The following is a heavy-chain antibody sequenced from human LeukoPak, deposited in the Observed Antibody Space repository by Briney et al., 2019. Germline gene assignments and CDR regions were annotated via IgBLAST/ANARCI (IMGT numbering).Heavy chain of an antibody. J-gene: IGHJ5*02. CDR2: INPNSGGT. CDR3: ARGGSDYYGSGSYYWFDP. Sequence: ASVKVSCKASGYTFTGYYMHWVRQAPGQGLEWMGWINPNSGGTNNAQKFQGRVTMTRDTSISTAYMELSRLRSDDTAVYYCARGGSDYYGSGSYYWFDPWGQGTLVTVSS. V-gene: IGHV1-2*02. CDR1: GYTFTGYY. D-gene: IGHD3-10*01.